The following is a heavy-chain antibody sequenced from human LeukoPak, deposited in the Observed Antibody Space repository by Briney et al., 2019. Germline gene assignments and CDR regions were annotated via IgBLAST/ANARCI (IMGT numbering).Heavy chain of an antibody. D-gene: IGHD6-13*01. CDR3: ARVAPQQLVEDDAFDI. V-gene: IGHV1-8*01. Sequence: ASVKVSCKASGYTFTSYDINWVRQATGQGLEWMGWMNPNSGNTGYAQKFQGRVTITRNTSISTAYMELSSLRSEDAAVYYCARVAPQQLVEDDAFDIWGQGTMVTVSS. J-gene: IGHJ3*02. CDR2: MNPNSGNT. CDR1: GYTFTSYD.